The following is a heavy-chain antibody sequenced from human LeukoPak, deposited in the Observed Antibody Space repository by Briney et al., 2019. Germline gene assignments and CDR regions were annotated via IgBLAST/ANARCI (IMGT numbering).Heavy chain of an antibody. J-gene: IGHJ4*02. CDR3: ARETWSDY. CDR1: GFTFSSYA. CDR2: ISYDGSNK. D-gene: IGHD2-8*02. Sequence: PGRSLRPSCAASGFTFSSYAMHWVRQAPGKGLEWVAVISYDGSNKYYADSVKGRFTISRDSSKNTLYLQMNSLRVEDTAVYYCARETWSDYWGQGTLVTVSS. V-gene: IGHV3-30-3*01.